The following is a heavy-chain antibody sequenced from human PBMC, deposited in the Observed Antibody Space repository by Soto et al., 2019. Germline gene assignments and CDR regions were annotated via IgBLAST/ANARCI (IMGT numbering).Heavy chain of an antibody. CDR2: ISGSGGTT. CDR1: GFSFSSYA. Sequence: EVQMLESGGGLVQPGGSLRLSCAASGFSFSSYAMSWVRQAPGKGLEWVSAISGSGGTTYYADSVKGRFTISRDKSVNTLYLQMNSLKAEDTAVYHCAKANTEAADTGWFDPWGQGTLVTVSS. CDR3: AKANTEAADTGWFDP. J-gene: IGHJ5*02. D-gene: IGHD6-13*01. V-gene: IGHV3-23*01.